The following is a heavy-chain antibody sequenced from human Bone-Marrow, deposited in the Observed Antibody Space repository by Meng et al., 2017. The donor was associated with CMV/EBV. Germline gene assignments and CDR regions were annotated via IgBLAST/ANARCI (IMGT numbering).Heavy chain of an antibody. D-gene: IGHD3-3*01. J-gene: IGHJ4*02. CDR1: GFTFSSYA. CDR2: ISYDGSHK. CDR3: AKESLEWWLPNPLDY. Sequence: GGSLRLSCAASGFTFSSYAMHWVRQAPGKGLEWVTVISYDGSHKNYADSVKGRFTISRDNFKNTLYLQMNSLRAEDTAVYYCAKESLEWWLPNPLDYWGQGVLVTVSS. V-gene: IGHV3-30*04.